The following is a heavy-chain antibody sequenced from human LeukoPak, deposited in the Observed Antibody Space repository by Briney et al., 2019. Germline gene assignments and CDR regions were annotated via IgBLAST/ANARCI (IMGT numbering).Heavy chain of an antibody. V-gene: IGHV4-59*01. CDR1: GGSISSYY. D-gene: IGHD3-22*01. CDR2: FYYSGNT. Sequence: SETLSLTCTVSGGSISSYYWSWVRQPPGKVLEWIGYFYYSGNTNYNPSLKSRVTISVDTSKNQFSLKLSSVTAADTAVYYCARNYDSSGYYYNEGAFDIWGQGTMVTVSS. CDR3: ARNYDSSGYYYNEGAFDI. J-gene: IGHJ3*02.